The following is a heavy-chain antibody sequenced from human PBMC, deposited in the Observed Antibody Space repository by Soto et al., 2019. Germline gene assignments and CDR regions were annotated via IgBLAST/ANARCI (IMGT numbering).Heavy chain of an antibody. Sequence: GGSLRLSCAASGFTFSTHAMSWVRQAPGKGLEWVSGISGSGDSAYYADSVKGRFTSSRDSSNNMLYLQMNSLRAEDTAVYYCAKVRNTYGYPLDYWGQGTLVTVSS. CDR2: ISGSGDSA. CDR1: GFTFSTHA. CDR3: AKVRNTYGYPLDY. D-gene: IGHD5-18*01. V-gene: IGHV3-23*01. J-gene: IGHJ4*02.